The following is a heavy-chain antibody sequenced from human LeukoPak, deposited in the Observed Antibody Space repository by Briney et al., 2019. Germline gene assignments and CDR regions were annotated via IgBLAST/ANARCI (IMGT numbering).Heavy chain of an antibody. D-gene: IGHD1-26*01. CDR3: ARWEGGSYYDFDC. V-gene: IGHV4-34*01. CDR1: GVSFSGYY. J-gene: IGHJ4*02. Sequence: KPSETLSLTCAVYGVSFSGYYWSWIRQPPGKGLEWIGEIYHSGSTNYNPSLKSRVTISVDTSKNQFSLKLSSVTAADTAVYYCARWEGGSYYDFDCWGQGTLVTVSS. CDR2: IYHSGST.